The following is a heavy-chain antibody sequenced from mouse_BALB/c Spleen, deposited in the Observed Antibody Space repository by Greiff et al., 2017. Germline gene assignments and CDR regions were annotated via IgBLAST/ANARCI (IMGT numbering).Heavy chain of an antibody. CDR3: ARRGRLLYAMDY. V-gene: IGHV14-3*02. CDR1: GFNIKDTY. Sequence: EVMLVESGAELVKPGASVKLSCTASGFNIKDTYMHWVKQRPEQGLEWIGRIDPANGNTKYDPKFQGKATITADTSSNTAYLQLSSLTSEDTAVYYCARRGRLLYAMDYWGQGTSVTVSS. CDR2: IDPANGNT. J-gene: IGHJ4*01. D-gene: IGHD3-3*01.